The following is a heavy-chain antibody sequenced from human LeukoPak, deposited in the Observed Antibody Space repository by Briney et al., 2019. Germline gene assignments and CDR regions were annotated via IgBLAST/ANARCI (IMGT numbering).Heavy chain of an antibody. V-gene: IGHV3-23*01. CDR2: ISGSGGST. D-gene: IGHD3-22*01. J-gene: IGHJ3*02. CDR1: GFTFSSYA. Sequence: GGSLRLSCAASGFTFSSYAMSWVRQAPGKGLEWVSAISGSGGSTYYADSVKGRFTISRDNSKNTLYLQMNSLRAEDTAVYYCAKDRSEKYYDSSGYYPDAFDIWGQGTMVTVSS. CDR3: AKDRSEKYYDSSGYYPDAFDI.